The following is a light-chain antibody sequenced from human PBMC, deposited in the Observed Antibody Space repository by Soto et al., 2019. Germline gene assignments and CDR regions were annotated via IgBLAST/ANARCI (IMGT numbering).Light chain of an antibody. CDR3: MQPLQSWT. V-gene: IGKV2-28*01. Sequence: DIVMTESPLSLPVTPGEPASISCRSSQSLLHSNGYNYLDWYLQKPGQSPQLRIYLGSNRASGVPDRLSGSGSGTDFTLKISRVEAEDVGVYYCMQPLQSWTFGQGTKVDIK. CDR2: LGS. CDR1: QSLLHSNGYNY. J-gene: IGKJ1*01.